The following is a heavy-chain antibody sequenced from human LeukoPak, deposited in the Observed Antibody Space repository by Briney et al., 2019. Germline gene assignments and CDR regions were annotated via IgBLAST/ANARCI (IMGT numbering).Heavy chain of an antibody. J-gene: IGHJ5*02. V-gene: IGHV4-59*01. D-gene: IGHD3-22*01. CDR2: ISYSGST. CDR3: AREPGFDSSGYLNWFDP. CDR1: GGSISSYY. Sequence: SETLSLTCTVSGGSISSYYWSWIRQPPGKGLEWIACISYSGSTKYNPSLKSRVTISVDTSKNQLSLKLSSVTAADTAVYYCAREPGFDSSGYLNWFDPWGQGTLVTVSS.